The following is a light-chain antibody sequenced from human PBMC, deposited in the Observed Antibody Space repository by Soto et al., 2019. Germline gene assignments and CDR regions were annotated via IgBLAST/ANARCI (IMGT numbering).Light chain of an antibody. CDR2: DVY. CDR3: CSYAGRYNAV. Sequence: QSVLTQPRSVSGTRGQSVSISCTGTSRDVGTYNYVSWYQQHPVKAPRVMIYDVYKRPSGVPDRFSGSKSGNTASLTISRLQADDEADYYCCSYAGRYNAVFGRGTKVTVL. V-gene: IGLV2-11*01. J-gene: IGLJ1*01. CDR1: SRDVGTYNY.